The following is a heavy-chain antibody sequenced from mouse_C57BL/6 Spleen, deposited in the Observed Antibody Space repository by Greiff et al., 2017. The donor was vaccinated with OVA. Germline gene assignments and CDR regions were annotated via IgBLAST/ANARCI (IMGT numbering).Heavy chain of an antibody. Sequence: QVQLQQPGAELVMPGASVKLSCKASGYTFTSYWMHWVKQRPGQGLEWIGEIDPSDSYTNYNQKFKGKSTLTVDKSSSTAYMQLSSLTSEDSAVYYCARGGLRRLHYFDYRGKGTTLTVSS. J-gene: IGHJ2*01. V-gene: IGHV1-69*01. CDR2: IDPSDSYT. D-gene: IGHD2-4*01. CDR1: GYTFTSYW. CDR3: ARGGLRRLHYFDY.